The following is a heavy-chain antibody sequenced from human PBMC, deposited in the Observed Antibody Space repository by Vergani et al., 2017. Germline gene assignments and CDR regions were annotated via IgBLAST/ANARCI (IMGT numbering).Heavy chain of an antibody. V-gene: IGHV4-31*03. CDR1: GGSISSGGYY. Sequence: QVQLPESGPGLVKPSQTLSLTCTVSGGSISSGGYYWSWIRQHPGKGLEWIGYIYYSGSTYYNPSLKSRVTISVDTSKNQFSLKLSSVTAADTAVYYCARDSRYSSSLVHYYYGMDVWGQGTTVTVSS. CDR2: IYYSGST. D-gene: IGHD6-6*01. CDR3: ARDSRYSSSLVHYYYGMDV. J-gene: IGHJ6*02.